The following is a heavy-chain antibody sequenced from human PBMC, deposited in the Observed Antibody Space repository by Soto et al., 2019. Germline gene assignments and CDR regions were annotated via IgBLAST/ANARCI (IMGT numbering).Heavy chain of an antibody. CDR2: LSYDGDKE. V-gene: IGHV3-30*18. CDR3: GKDLMGEQWLGVMHY. Sequence: QVQLEESGGNVVQAGRSLRLSCAASGFSFSDYGMHWVRQAPGKGLESVALLSYDGDKEYYADSVKGRFTISRDNSKNTVFLQMNSLRPEDTAVYYCGKDLMGEQWLGVMHYWGQGTLVTVSS. CDR1: GFSFSDYG. J-gene: IGHJ4*02. D-gene: IGHD6-19*01.